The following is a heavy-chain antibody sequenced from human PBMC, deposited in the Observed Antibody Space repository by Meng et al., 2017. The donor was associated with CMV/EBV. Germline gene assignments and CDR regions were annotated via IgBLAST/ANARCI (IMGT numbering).Heavy chain of an antibody. V-gene: IGHV1-69*05. D-gene: IGHD2-2*02. J-gene: IGHJ6*02. CDR3: ARAHYAPGYCSSTSCYNRWGMDV. CDR1: GLTFSSSA. CDR2: IIPIFVTA. Sequence: SVTVSCKASGLTFSSSAIGWVRHAPGQGLEWMGGIIPIFVTANYAQKFHGRVTITTDESTSTAYMELSSLRSEDTAVYYCARAHYAPGYCSSTSCYNRWGMDVWGQGTTVTVSS.